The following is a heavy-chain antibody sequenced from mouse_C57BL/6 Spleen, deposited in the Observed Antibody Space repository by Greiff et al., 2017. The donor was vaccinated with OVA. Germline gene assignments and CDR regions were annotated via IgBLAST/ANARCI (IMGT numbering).Heavy chain of an antibody. D-gene: IGHD4-1*01. CDR2: IDHETGGT. Sequence: VKLQESGAELVRPGASVTLSCKASGYTFTDYEMHWVKQTPGHGLEWIGAIDHETGGTAYNQKFKGKAILTADKSSSTAYMELRSLTSEDYAVYYCTRGGWDEVDWFAFWGQGTLVTVSA. V-gene: IGHV1-15*01. CDR1: GYTFTDYE. CDR3: TRGGWDEVDWFAF. J-gene: IGHJ3*01.